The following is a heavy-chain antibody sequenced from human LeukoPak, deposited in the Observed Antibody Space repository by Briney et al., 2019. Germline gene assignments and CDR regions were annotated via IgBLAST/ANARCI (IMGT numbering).Heavy chain of an antibody. CDR3: AAREYYYDSSGYYQDAFDI. CDR1: GFTFSSYV. J-gene: IGHJ3*02. D-gene: IGHD3-22*01. CDR2: ISGSGGST. Sequence: GGSLRLSCAASGFTFSSYVMSWVRQAPGKGLEWVSVISGSGGSTYYADSVKGRFTISRDNSKNTLYLQMNSLRAEDTAVYYCAAREYYYDSSGYYQDAFDIWGQGTMVTVSS. V-gene: IGHV3-23*01.